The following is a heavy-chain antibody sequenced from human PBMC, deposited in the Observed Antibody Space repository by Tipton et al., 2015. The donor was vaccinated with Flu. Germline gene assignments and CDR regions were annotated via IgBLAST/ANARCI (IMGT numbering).Heavy chain of an antibody. D-gene: IGHD7-27*01. CDR3: ARDGEIYYFDY. CDR1: GFTFSSYW. Sequence: SLRLSCTISGFTFSSYWMHWVRQAPGKGLVWVSRINSDGSSTSYADSVKGRFTISRDNAKNRLYLQMNSLRAEDTAVYYCARDGEIYYFDYWGQGTLVTVSS. J-gene: IGHJ4*02. CDR2: INSDGSST. V-gene: IGHV3-74*01.